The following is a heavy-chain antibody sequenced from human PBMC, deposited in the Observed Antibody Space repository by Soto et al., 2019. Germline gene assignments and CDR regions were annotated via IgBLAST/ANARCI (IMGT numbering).Heavy chain of an antibody. CDR1: GFTFRSYA. CDR3: AKDPGSSGWYFFHY. CDR2: ISSTGGGT. V-gene: IGHV3-23*01. J-gene: IGHJ4*02. Sequence: HPGGSLRLSCATSGFTFRSYAMTWVRQAPGKGLEWVSAISSTGGGTYYADSVKGRFTISRDNSKNTLYVQMNSLRAEDTAVYYCAKDPGSSGWYFFHYWGQGTLVTVS. D-gene: IGHD6-13*01.